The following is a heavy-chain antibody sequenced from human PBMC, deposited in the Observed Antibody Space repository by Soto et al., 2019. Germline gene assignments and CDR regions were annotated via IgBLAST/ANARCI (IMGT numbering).Heavy chain of an antibody. V-gene: IGHV4-34*12. D-gene: IGHD3-3*02. CDR1: GWSFSGYY. CDR3: ARARIPFSGALDI. Sequence: XEALCLTCSVYGWSFSGYYWTWIRQPPGKGLEWIGEIIHTGSTNYNPSLESRVTISVDTSEKQFSLKLSSVTAADTAVYHCARARIPFSGALDIWGQGTVVTVSS. CDR2: IIHTGST. J-gene: IGHJ3*02.